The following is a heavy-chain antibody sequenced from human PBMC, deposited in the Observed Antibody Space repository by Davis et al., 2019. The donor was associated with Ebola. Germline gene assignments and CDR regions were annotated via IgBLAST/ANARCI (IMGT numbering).Heavy chain of an antibody. V-gene: IGHV4-61*01. CDR2: IYYTGST. J-gene: IGHJ4*02. CDR3: ARGYYDSSGYFGAPIYYFDY. Sequence: SETLSLTCTVSGGSVSSSSYYWSWIRQPPGKGLEWIGYIYYTGSTNYNPSLESRVTISEDTSKNQFSLKLSSVTAADTAVYYCARGYYDSSGYFGAPIYYFDYWGQGTLVTVSS. CDR1: GGSVSSSSYY. D-gene: IGHD3-22*01.